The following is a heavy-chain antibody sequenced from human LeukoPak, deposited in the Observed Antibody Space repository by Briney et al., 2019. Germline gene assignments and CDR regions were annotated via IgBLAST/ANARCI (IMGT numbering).Heavy chain of an antibody. CDR1: GFTFSVYA. J-gene: IGHJ4*02. D-gene: IGHD3-22*01. CDR3: ARGENYYDSSGYHSLFDY. V-gene: IGHV3-64D*06. CDR2: ISNNGGRT. Sequence: GGSLRLSCSVSGFTFSVYAMHWVRQAPGKGLECVSLISNNGGRTYYADSVKGRFTISRDNSKNTLYLQMSSLRADDTAVYYCARGENYYDSSGYHSLFDYWGQGTLVTVS.